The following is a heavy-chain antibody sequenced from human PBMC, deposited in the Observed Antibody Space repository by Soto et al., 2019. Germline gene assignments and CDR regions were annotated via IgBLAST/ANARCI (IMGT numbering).Heavy chain of an antibody. CDR2: TYYRSRWYN. D-gene: IGHD1-7*01. V-gene: IGHV6-1*01. CDR3: AGTSSLQWYYMDV. Sequence: QVQLQQSGPGLVRPSQTLSLTCAISGDSVSSNSAAWNWIRQSPSRGLEWLGRTYYRSRWYNDYAVSVRSRITVSPDTYNNQFSLHLNSVTPEDTAVYYCAGTSSLQWYYMDVWDKGSTVTVSS. J-gene: IGHJ6*03. CDR1: GDSVSSNSAA.